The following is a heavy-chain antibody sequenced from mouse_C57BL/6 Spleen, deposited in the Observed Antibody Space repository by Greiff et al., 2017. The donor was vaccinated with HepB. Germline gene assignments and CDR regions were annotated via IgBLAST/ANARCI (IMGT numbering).Heavy chain of an antibody. CDR1: GFTFTDYY. CDR3: AGLNWDAYFDY. Sequence: EVKLMESGGGLVQPGGSLSLSCAASGFTFTDYYMSWVRQPPGKALEWLGLIRNKANGYTTEYSVSVKGRFTISRDNSQSILYLQLNALKAEDSATYYCAGLNWDAYFDYWGQGTTLTVSS. CDR2: IRNKANGYTT. D-gene: IGHD4-1*02. J-gene: IGHJ2*01. V-gene: IGHV7-3*01.